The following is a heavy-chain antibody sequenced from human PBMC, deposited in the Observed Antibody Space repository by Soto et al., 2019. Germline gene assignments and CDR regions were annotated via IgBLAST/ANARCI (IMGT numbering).Heavy chain of an antibody. CDR3: ARGGIAARRVTMVRGVINFDY. CDR1: GHSFTSYW. D-gene: IGHD3-10*01. Sequence: PGESLKISCKGSGHSFTSYWIGWVRQMPGKGLEWMGIIYPGDSDTRYSPSFQGQVTISADKSISTAYLQWSSLKASDTAMYYCARGGIAARRVTMVRGVINFDYWGQGTLVTVSS. J-gene: IGHJ4*02. CDR2: IYPGDSDT. V-gene: IGHV5-51*01.